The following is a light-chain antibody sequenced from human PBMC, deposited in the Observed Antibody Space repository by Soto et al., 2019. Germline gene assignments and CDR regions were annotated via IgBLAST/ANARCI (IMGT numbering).Light chain of an antibody. V-gene: IGLV1-40*01. J-gene: IGLJ3*02. CDR3: QPCDSSLNAYWV. Sequence: QSVLTQPASVSGAPGQWVTISCTGSSTNIGAGNDVHWYQQHPGTAPKLLIYGDSNRPSGVPDRFSGSTSGTSASLAITGMQAQDEADYYCQPCDSSLNAYWVFGRGTKLTVL. CDR2: GDS. CDR1: STNIGAGND.